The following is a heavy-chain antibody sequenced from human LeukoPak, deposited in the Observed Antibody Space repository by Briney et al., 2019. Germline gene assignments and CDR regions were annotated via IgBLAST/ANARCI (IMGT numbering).Heavy chain of an antibody. V-gene: IGHV1-58*01. J-gene: IGHJ6*04. D-gene: IGHD6-19*01. CDR3: AAGGWYYYGMDV. CDR2: IVVGSGNT. CDR1: GFTFTSSG. Sequence: GASVKVSCKASGFTFTSSGVQWVRQARGQRLEWIGWIVVGSGNTNYAQKFQERVTITRDMSTSTAYMELSSLRSEDTAVYYCAAGGWYYYGMDVWGKGTTVTVSS.